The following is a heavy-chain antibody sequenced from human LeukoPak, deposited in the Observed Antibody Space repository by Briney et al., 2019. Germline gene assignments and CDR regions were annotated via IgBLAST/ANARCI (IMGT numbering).Heavy chain of an antibody. D-gene: IGHD3-9*01. CDR1: GGSISSSSYY. CDR3: ATHVRYGPYSFDY. J-gene: IGHJ4*02. V-gene: IGHV4-39*01. CDR2: IYYSGST. Sequence: SETLSLTCTVSGGSISSSSYYWGWIRQPPGKGLEWIASIYYSGSTYYNPSLKSRVTISVDTSKNQFSLKLSSVTAADTAVYYCATHVRYGPYSFDYWGQGTLVTVSS.